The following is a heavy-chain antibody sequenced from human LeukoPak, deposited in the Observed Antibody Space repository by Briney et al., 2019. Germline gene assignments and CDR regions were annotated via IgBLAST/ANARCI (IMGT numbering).Heavy chain of an antibody. D-gene: IGHD3-16*01. CDR2: ISGSGTRT. J-gene: IGHJ4*02. CDR3: AREPTAADYVDY. Sequence: GGSLRLSCAASGFTFSTYAMSWVRQGPGKGLEWVSAISGSGTRTYYADSVKGRFTVSRDNSKNTLYLQMNSLRAEDTAIYYCAREPTAADYVDYWGQGTLATVSS. V-gene: IGHV3-23*01. CDR1: GFTFSTYA.